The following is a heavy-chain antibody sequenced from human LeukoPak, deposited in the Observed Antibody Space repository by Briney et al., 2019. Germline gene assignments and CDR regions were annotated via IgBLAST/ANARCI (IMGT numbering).Heavy chain of an antibody. CDR3: ARKPPGYGDYVKDY. Sequence: GGSLRLSCAASGFTFSSYGMHWVRQAPGKGLEWVAFIRYDGSDKYYTDSVKGRFTISRDNSKNTLYLQMDSLRTDDTAVYFCARKPPGYGDYVKDYWGQGTLVTVSS. CDR2: IRYDGSDK. D-gene: IGHD4-17*01. J-gene: IGHJ4*02. V-gene: IGHV3-30*02. CDR1: GFTFSSYG.